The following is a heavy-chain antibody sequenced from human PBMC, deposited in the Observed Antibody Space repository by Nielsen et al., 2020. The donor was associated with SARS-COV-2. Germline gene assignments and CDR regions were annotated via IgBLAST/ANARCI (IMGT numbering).Heavy chain of an antibody. D-gene: IGHD5-18*01. J-gene: IGHJ4*02. V-gene: IGHV4-39*02. CDR2: IYYSGST. CDR3: ARDPTAMAEFDY. CDR1: GGSISSSSYY. Sequence: SETLSLTCTVSGGSISSSSYYWGWIRQPPGKGLEWIGNIYYSGSTYYNPSLKSRVTISVDTSKNQFSLKLSSVTAADTAVYYCARDPTAMAEFDYWGQGTLVTVSS.